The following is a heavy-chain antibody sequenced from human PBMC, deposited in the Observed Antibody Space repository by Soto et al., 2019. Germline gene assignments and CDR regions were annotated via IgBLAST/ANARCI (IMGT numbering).Heavy chain of an antibody. CDR2: ISYDGSNK. Sequence: QVQLVESEGSVVQPGRSLRLSCAASGFTFSSYAMHWVRQAPGKGLEWVAVISYDGSNKYYADSVKGRFTISRDNSKNTLYLQMNSLRAEDTAVYYCARDPLWGTAMILWYFDLWGRGTLVTVSS. V-gene: IGHV3-30-3*01. J-gene: IGHJ2*01. CDR3: ARDPLWGTAMILWYFDL. CDR1: GFTFSSYA. D-gene: IGHD5-18*01.